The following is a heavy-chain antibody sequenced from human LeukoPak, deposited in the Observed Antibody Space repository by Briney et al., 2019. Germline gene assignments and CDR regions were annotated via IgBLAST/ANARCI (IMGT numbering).Heavy chain of an antibody. Sequence: GSLRLSCAASGFTVSSNYMSWVRQAPGKGLEWVSVIYSGGSTYYADSVKGRFTISRDNSKNTLHLQMNSLRAEDTAVYYCARDRPYDSNPKGDAFDIWGQGTMVTVSS. D-gene: IGHD3-22*01. J-gene: IGHJ3*02. V-gene: IGHV3-66*01. CDR1: GFTVSSNY. CDR2: IYSGGST. CDR3: ARDRPYDSNPKGDAFDI.